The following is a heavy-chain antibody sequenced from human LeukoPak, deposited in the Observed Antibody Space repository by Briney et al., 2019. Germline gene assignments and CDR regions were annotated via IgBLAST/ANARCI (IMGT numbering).Heavy chain of an antibody. CDR3: AREKAPDNNYSYGMDV. D-gene: IGHD1-1*01. V-gene: IGHV4-30-4*01. Sequence: PSQTLSLTCTVAGGSISSGDYHWNRIRQSPGRGLEWIGYISHSGNTYYNPTLKSRVTISADTSKRQISLKLSSVTAADTAVYYCAREKAPDNNYSYGMDVWGQGTTVTVPS. J-gene: IGHJ6*02. CDR1: GGSISSGDYH. CDR2: ISHSGNT.